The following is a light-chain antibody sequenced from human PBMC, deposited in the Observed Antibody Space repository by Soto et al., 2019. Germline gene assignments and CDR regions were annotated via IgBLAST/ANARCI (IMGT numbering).Light chain of an antibody. CDR3: SSYTNINTLI. J-gene: IGLJ2*01. V-gene: IGLV2-14*01. CDR1: SSDIGTYDY. CDR2: EVS. Sequence: QSVLTQPASVSGSPGQSITISCTGTSSDIGTYDYVSWYQQHPGKAPKLMIYEVSNRPSGVSNRFSGSKSGNTASLTISGLQAAYEAAYYCSSYTNINTLIFGGGTKLTVL.